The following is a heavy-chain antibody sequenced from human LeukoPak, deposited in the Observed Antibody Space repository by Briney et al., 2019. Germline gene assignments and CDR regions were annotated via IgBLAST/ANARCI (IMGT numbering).Heavy chain of an antibody. D-gene: IGHD3-10*01. J-gene: IGHJ5*02. CDR3: ARELEVREVIRTNWFDP. CDR2: ISSNSSYI. Sequence: GGSLRLSCAASGFTLSSYSMNWVRQAPGKGLEWVSSISSNSSYIYYADSVKGRFTISRDNAKNSLYLQMNSLRAEDTAVYYCARELEVREVIRTNWFDPWGQGTLVTVSS. CDR1: GFTLSSYS. V-gene: IGHV3-21*01.